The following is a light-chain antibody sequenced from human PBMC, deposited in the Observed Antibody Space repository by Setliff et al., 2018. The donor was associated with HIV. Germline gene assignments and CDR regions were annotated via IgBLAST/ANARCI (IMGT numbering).Light chain of an antibody. V-gene: IGLV2-14*03. CDR2: DVS. CDR1: SSDVGGYNY. J-gene: IGLJ1*01. Sequence: QSALTQPASVSGSPGQSITISCTGTSSDVGGYNYVSWYQQHPGKAPKFMIYDVSNRPSGVSNRFSGSKSGNTASLTISGLQAEDEADYYCSSYTSSNTFYVFGTGTKVTVL. CDR3: SSYTSSNTFYV.